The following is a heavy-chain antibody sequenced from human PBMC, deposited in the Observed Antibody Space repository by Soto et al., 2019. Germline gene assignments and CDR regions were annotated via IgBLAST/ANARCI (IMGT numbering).Heavy chain of an antibody. D-gene: IGHD3-10*01. V-gene: IGHV4-61*08. CDR2: VTYSGIT. J-gene: IGHJ4*02. Sequence: QVQLQESGPGLVKPSETLSLTCSVSGASVTSRGYYWSWIRQTPGKGLEWMGYVTYSGITTYNPSLKSRVAISVDTANYQFSLSLSSVRAADTAVYYCVRDYIEPPHYHFDSWGQGTLVTVSS. CDR1: GASVTSRGYY. CDR3: VRDYIEPPHYHFDS.